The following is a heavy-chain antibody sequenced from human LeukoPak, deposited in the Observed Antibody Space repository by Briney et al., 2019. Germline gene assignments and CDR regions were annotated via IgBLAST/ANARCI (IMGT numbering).Heavy chain of an antibody. J-gene: IGHJ6*02. CDR3: AREGTGLVAPLKFYYYYYYGMDV. Sequence: GGSLRLSCAASGFTFSSYSMNWVRQAPGKGLEWVSSISSSSSYIYYADSVKGRFTISRDNAKNSLYLQMNSLRAEDTAVYYCAREGTGLVAPLKFYYYYYYGMDVWGQGTTVTVSS. D-gene: IGHD7-27*01. CDR2: ISSSSSYI. CDR1: GFTFSSYS. V-gene: IGHV3-21*01.